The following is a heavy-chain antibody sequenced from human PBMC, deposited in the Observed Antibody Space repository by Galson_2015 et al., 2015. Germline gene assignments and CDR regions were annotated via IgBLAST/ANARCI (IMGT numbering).Heavy chain of an antibody. Sequence: SLRLSCAASGFTFGDYAMSWVRQAPGKGLEWVGFIRSKAYGGTTEYAASVKGRFTISRDDSKSIAYLQMNSLKTEDTAVYYCTRARRVVPSSYYYMDVWGRGTTVTVSS. D-gene: IGHD2-21*01. CDR3: TRARRVVPSSYYYMDV. V-gene: IGHV3-49*04. CDR1: GFTFGDYA. CDR2: IRSKAYGGTT. J-gene: IGHJ6*03.